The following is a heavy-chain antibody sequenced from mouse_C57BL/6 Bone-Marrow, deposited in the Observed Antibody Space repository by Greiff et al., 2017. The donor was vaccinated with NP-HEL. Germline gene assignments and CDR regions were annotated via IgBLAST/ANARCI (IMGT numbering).Heavy chain of an antibody. CDR3: ARGDFDYCGSSYDY. CDR1: GFTFSDYG. D-gene: IGHD1-1*01. J-gene: IGHJ2*01. CDR2: ISSGSSTI. Sequence: EVMLVESGGGLVKPGGSLKLSCAASGFTFSDYGMHWVRQAPEKGLEWVAYISSGSSTIYYADTVKGRFTIARDNAKNTLFLQMTSLRSEDTAMYYCARGDFDYCGSSYDYWGQGTTLTVSS. V-gene: IGHV5-17*01.